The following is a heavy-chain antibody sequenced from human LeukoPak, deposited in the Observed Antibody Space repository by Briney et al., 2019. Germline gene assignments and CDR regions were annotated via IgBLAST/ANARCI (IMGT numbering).Heavy chain of an antibody. CDR1: GFTFSSYG. Sequence: PGGSLRLSCAASGFTFSSYGMHWVRQAPGKGLEWGAFIRWDGSNKYYADSVKGRFTISRDNSKNTLYLQMNSLRAEDTAVYYCAKDRGRYCSGGSCYTTHYFDYWGQGTLVTVSS. J-gene: IGHJ4*02. D-gene: IGHD2-15*01. CDR2: IRWDGSNK. V-gene: IGHV3-30*02. CDR3: AKDRGRYCSGGSCYTTHYFDY.